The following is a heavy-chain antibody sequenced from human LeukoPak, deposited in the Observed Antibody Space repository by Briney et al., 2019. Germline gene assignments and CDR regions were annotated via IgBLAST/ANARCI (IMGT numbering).Heavy chain of an antibody. Sequence: GGSLRLSCAASGFTFSSYEMNWVRQAPGKGLEWVSYISSSGSTIYYADSVKGRFTISRDTFKNTLYLQMNSLRAEDTAVYYCAKEIGSGSYPLDYWGQGTLVTVSS. CDR3: AKEIGSGSYPLDY. V-gene: IGHV3-48*03. CDR1: GFTFSSYE. J-gene: IGHJ4*02. CDR2: ISSSGSTI. D-gene: IGHD3-10*01.